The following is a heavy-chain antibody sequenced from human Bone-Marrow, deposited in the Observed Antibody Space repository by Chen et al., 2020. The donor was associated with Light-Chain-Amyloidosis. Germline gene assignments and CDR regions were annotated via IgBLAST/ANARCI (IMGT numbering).Heavy chain of an antibody. CDR3: VSHLGACDDRDAFDL. V-gene: IGHV3-21*01. D-gene: IGHD1-1*01. CDR2: IITSSNYI. CDR1: GFTFSSYS. J-gene: IGHJ3*01. Sequence: EVQLVESGGGLVKPGGSLRLSCAASGFTFSSYSMNWVRQTPGKGLEGVSSIITSSNYIYYADSVTGRFTISGDNAKTSLYLQMTSLRAQDTAMYYFVSHLGACDDRDAFDLWGQGTMVTVSS.